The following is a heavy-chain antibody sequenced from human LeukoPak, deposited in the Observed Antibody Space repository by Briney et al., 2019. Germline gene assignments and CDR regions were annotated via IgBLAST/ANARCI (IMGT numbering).Heavy chain of an antibody. V-gene: IGHV4-31*03. Sequence: SQTLSLTCTVSGGSISSGGYYWSWIRQHPGKGLEWIGYIYYSGSTYYNPSLKSRVTISVDTSKNQFSLKLRSVTAADTAVYYCARVVVVVPAAIRAFDIWGQGTMVTVSS. CDR3: ARVVVVVPAAIRAFDI. J-gene: IGHJ3*02. CDR1: GGSISSGGYY. D-gene: IGHD2-2*01. CDR2: IYYSGST.